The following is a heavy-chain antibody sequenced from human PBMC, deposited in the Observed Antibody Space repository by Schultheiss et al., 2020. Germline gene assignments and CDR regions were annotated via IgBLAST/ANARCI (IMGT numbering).Heavy chain of an antibody. CDR2: IYTADSDT. CDR3: ARGPIGDY. Sequence: KVSCKGSGYSFTNYWIGWVRQMPGKGLEWMGIIYTADSDTKYSPSFQGQVTISADKSSSTAYLQWSSLKASDTAMYYCARGPIGDYWGQGTLVTVSS. J-gene: IGHJ4*02. V-gene: IGHV5-51*01. D-gene: IGHD1-26*01. CDR1: GYSFTNYW.